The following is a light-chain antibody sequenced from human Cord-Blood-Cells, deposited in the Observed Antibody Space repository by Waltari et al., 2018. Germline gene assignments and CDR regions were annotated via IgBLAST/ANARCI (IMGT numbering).Light chain of an antibody. CDR1: QGISSC. Sequence: DIQMNQSPSSVSASVGDRVTITCRARQGISSCVAGYQQKPGKAPKLLIYAASSLXSGVPXXFSGSGSGTDFTLTISSLQPEDFATYYCQQANSFPLTFGGGTKVEIK. CDR2: AAS. CDR3: QQANSFPLT. V-gene: IGKV1D-12*01. J-gene: IGKJ4*01.